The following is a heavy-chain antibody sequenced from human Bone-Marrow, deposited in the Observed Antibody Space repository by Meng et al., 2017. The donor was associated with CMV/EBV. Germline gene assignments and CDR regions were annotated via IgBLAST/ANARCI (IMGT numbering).Heavy chain of an antibody. CDR1: GSTFSNAL. J-gene: IGHJ6*02. V-gene: IGHV3-15*01. Sequence: GESLKISCAASGSTFSNALMSWVRQAPGKGLEWVGRIKSKTDGGTTDYAAPVKGRFTISRDDSKNTLYLQMNSLKTEETAVYYCTRYLYYDFWSGYSALGYYYYGMDVWGQGTTVTVSS. CDR2: IKSKTDGGTT. D-gene: IGHD3-3*01. CDR3: TRYLYYDFWSGYSALGYYYYGMDV.